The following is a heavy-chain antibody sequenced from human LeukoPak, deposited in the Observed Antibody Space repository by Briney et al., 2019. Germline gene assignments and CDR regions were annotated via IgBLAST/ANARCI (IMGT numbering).Heavy chain of an antibody. V-gene: IGHV1-46*01. CDR2: INPSGGST. CDR3: ARGSVRVLRYFDWLEYNWFDP. D-gene: IGHD3-9*01. J-gene: IGHJ5*02. Sequence: ASVTVSCKASGYTFTNYYMHWVRQAPGQGLEWMGIINPSGGSTSYAQKFQGRVTMTRDTSTSTVYMELSSLRSEDTAVYYCARGSVRVLRYFDWLEYNWFDPWGQGTLVTVSS. CDR1: GYTFTNYY.